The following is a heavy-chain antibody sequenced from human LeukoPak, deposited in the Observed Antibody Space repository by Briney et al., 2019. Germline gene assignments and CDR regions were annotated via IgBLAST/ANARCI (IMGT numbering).Heavy chain of an antibody. CDR2: INSRGSNT. V-gene: IGHV3-48*03. J-gene: IGHJ4*02. Sequence: GGSLRLSCAASGFTFSDYEMNWVRQAPGKGLEWVSYINSRGSNTYYTDSVKGRFTISRDNAKNSLYLQMNSLRAEDTAVYYCARGTHITLVRGALDYWGRGTLVSVFS. CDR3: ARGTHITLVRGALDY. CDR1: GFTFSDYE. D-gene: IGHD3-10*01.